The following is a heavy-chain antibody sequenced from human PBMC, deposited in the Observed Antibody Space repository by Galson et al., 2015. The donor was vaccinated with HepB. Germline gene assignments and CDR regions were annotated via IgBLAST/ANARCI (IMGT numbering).Heavy chain of an antibody. J-gene: IGHJ3*02. CDR1: GYTFTSYA. V-gene: IGHV1-3*01. Sequence: SVKVSCKASGYTFTSYAMHWVRQAPGQRLEWMGWINAGNGNTKYSQKFQGRVTITRDTSASTAYMELSSLRSEDTAVYYCARDRGRYCSGGSCYGRGAFDIWGQGTMVTVSS. CDR3: ARDRGRYCSGGSCYGRGAFDI. CDR2: INAGNGNT. D-gene: IGHD2-15*01.